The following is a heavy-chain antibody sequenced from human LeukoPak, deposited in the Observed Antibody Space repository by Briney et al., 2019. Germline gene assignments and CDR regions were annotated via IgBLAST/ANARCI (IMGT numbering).Heavy chain of an antibody. V-gene: IGHV3-74*01. Sequence: VGSLRLSCAASGFSFSVYWMHWVRHAPGKGPVWVSRIKTDGSITNYADFVKGRFTISRDNAKNTHYLEKYSVRAEDTGVYYCARVRANRFAYFDYWGQGTLVTVSS. CDR1: GFSFSVYW. CDR3: ARVRANRFAYFDY. CDR2: IKTDGSIT. D-gene: IGHD1/OR15-1a*01. J-gene: IGHJ4*02.